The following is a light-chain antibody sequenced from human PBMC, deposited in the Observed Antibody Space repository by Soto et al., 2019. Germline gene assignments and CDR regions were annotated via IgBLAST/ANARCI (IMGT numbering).Light chain of an antibody. CDR1: QTISSW. Sequence: DSQMTQSPSTLAGSVGDRVTITCRASQTISSWLAWYQQKPGKAPKLLIYKASTLKSGVPSRFSGSGSGTHFTLTINSLQPEDFATYYCQQSFNTPWTFGQGTKVDI. V-gene: IGKV1-5*03. CDR2: KAS. J-gene: IGKJ1*01. CDR3: QQSFNTPWT.